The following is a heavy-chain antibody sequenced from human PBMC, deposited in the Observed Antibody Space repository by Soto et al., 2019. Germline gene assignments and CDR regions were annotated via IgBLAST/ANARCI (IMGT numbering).Heavy chain of an antibody. Sequence: SVKVSCKASGGTFSSYAISWVRQAPGQGLEWMGGIIPIFGTANYAQKFQGRVTITADESTSTAYMELSSLRSEDTAVYYCARGRYCSGGSCYPPYYYYGMDVWGQGTTVTAP. J-gene: IGHJ6*02. CDR1: GGTFSSYA. CDR2: IIPIFGTA. CDR3: ARGRYCSGGSCYPPYYYYGMDV. D-gene: IGHD2-15*01. V-gene: IGHV1-69*13.